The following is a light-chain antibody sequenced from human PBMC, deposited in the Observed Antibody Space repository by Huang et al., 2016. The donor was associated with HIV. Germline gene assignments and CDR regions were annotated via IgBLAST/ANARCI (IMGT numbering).Light chain of an antibody. J-gene: IGKJ1*01. Sequence: DIVMTQSPDSLAVSLGERATINCKSSQTVLYSSNNKYYLAWYQQKPGQPPKLLIYWASTRESGVPDRFSGSGSGTDFTLTISSLQAADVAVYYCHQYYRSPWTFGQGTKVEIK. CDR3: HQYYRSPWT. CDR2: WAS. V-gene: IGKV4-1*01. CDR1: QTVLYSSNNKYY.